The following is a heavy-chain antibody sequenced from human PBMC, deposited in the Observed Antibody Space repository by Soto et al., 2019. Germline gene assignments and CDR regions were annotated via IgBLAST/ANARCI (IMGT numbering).Heavy chain of an antibody. CDR3: ARRWAYCSSTSCPGYYYGMDV. Sequence: PGASLKISCKGSGYSFTSYWISWVRQMPGKGLEWMGRIDPSDSYTNYSPSFQGHVTISADKSISTAYLQWSSLKASDTAMYYCARRWAYCSSTSCPGYYYGMDVWGQGTTVTVSS. CDR2: IDPSDSYT. J-gene: IGHJ6*02. CDR1: GYSFTSYW. D-gene: IGHD2-2*01. V-gene: IGHV5-10-1*01.